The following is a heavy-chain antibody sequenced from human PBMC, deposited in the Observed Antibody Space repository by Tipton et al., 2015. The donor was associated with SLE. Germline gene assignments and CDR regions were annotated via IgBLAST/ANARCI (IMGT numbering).Heavy chain of an antibody. CDR2: ISSSNTYI. CDR1: GFTFSSYR. V-gene: IGHV3-21*03. Sequence: SLRLSCAASGFTFSSYRMIWVRQAPGKGLEWVSSISSSNTYIYYGDSVKGRFTISRDNAKDSLYLQMNSLRAEDTAVYYCARGLSARDYFDYLGQGSLVTVSS. CDR3: ARGLSARDYFDY. J-gene: IGHJ4*02. D-gene: IGHD6-6*01.